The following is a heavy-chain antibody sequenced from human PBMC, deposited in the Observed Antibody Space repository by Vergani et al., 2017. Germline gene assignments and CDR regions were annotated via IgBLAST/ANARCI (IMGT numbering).Heavy chain of an antibody. Sequence: EVQLVESGGGLVKPGGSLRLSCAASGFTFSSYSMNWVRQAPGKGLDWVANMNQDGSEKCYVDSVRGRFAISRDNAKNSLYLQLNSLRAEDTAVYYCARDRLMDVWGKGTTVTVSS. V-gene: IGHV3-7*01. CDR3: ARDRLMDV. CDR1: GFTFSSYS. CDR2: MNQDGSEK. J-gene: IGHJ6*04.